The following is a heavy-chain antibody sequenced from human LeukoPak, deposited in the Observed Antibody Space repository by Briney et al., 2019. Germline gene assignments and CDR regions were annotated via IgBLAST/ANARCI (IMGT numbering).Heavy chain of an antibody. CDR2: INPSGGST. Sequence: ASVTVSCKASGYTFTSYYMHWVRQAPGQGLEWMGIINPSGGSTSYAQKFQGRVTMTRDTSTSTVYMELSSLRSEDTAVYYCARGGARYYYDSSGYPLDYWGQGTLVTVSS. V-gene: IGHV1-46*01. D-gene: IGHD3-22*01. CDR3: ARGGARYYYDSSGYPLDY. J-gene: IGHJ4*02. CDR1: GYTFTSYY.